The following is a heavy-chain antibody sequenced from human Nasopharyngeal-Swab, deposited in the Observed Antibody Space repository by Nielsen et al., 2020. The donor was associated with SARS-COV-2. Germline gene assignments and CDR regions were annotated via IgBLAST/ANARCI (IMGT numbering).Heavy chain of an antibody. Sequence: GGSLRLSCAVSGFIVSSNYMSWVRQAPGKGLEWVSIIYSGGSTYYADSVKGRFTISRDNSKNTLYLQMNSLRAEDTAVYYCARGLESSGFSLFPEYYFDYWGQGTLFTVSS. V-gene: IGHV3-53*01. CDR1: GFIVSSNY. CDR3: ARGLESSGFSLFPEYYFDY. D-gene: IGHD6-19*01. CDR2: IYSGGST. J-gene: IGHJ4*02.